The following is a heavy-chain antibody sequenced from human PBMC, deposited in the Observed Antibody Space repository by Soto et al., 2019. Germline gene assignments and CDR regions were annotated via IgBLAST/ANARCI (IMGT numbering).Heavy chain of an antibody. CDR2: IIPIFGTA. D-gene: IGHD6-19*01. CDR3: ARNSNSVAGPNWFDP. CDR1: GGTFSSYA. J-gene: IGHJ5*02. Sequence: GASVKVSCKASGGTFSSYAISWVRQAPGQGLEWMGGIIPIFGTANYAQKFQGRVTITADESTSTAYMELSSLRSEDTAVYYCARNSNSVAGPNWFDPWGQGTLVTVSS. V-gene: IGHV1-69*13.